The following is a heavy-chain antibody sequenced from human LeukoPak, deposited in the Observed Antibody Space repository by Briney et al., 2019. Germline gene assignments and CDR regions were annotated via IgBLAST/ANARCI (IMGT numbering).Heavy chain of an antibody. J-gene: IGHJ3*02. V-gene: IGHV4-38-2*02. CDR2: IHHSGGT. D-gene: IGHD2-21*01. CDR3: SRSYIPRGAFDI. CDR1: GYSLTTDYY. Sequence: MASETLSLTCSVSGYSLTTDYYWGWIRQPPGKGLEWIGSIHHSGGTYYNSSLMSRVTISVDTSKNQFSLKQTSVTAADTAIYYCSRSYIPRGAFDIWGQGTMVTVSS.